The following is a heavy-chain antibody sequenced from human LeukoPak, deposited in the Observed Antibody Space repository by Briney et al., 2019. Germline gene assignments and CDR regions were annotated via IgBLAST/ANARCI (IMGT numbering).Heavy chain of an antibody. V-gene: IGHV4-30-4*01. J-gene: IGHJ4*02. CDR1: GGSISSGNYY. Sequence: PLQTLSLTCTVSGGSISSGNYYWTWIRQPPGKGLEWIGYIYYSGSTYYNPSLKSRVTISVDTSRNQFSLKLNSVTAADTAAYYCARDFKGMTTIDYWGQGTLVTVSS. CDR3: ARDFKGMTTIDY. D-gene: IGHD1-1*01. CDR2: IYYSGST.